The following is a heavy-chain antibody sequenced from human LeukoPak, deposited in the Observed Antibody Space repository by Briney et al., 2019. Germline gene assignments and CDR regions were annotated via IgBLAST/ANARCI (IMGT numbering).Heavy chain of an antibody. CDR2: IYYSGST. D-gene: IGHD5-18*01. CDR1: GGSISSYY. J-gene: IGHJ6*02. V-gene: IGHV4-59*01. CDR3: ARVDTAMDYYYYGMDV. Sequence: SETLSLTCTVSGGSISSYYWSWIRQPPGKGLEWIGYIYYSGSTNYNPSLKSRVIISVDTSKNQFSLKLSSVTAADTAVYYCARVDTAMDYYYYGMDVWGQGTTVTVSS.